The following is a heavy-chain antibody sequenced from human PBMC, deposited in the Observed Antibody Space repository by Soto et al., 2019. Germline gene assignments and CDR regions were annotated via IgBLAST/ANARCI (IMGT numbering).Heavy chain of an antibody. V-gene: IGHV3-30-3*01. CDR3: ARNQITDSTAPSYEYGMDV. J-gene: IGHJ6*02. D-gene: IGHD2-21*01. CDR1: GFTFSSYA. CDR2: LLYDGSNK. Sequence: GGSLRLSCAASGFTFSSYAMHWVRQAPGKGLEWVAVLLYDGSNKYYADSVKGRFTISRDNSKNTLYLQMNSLRAEDTAVYYFARNQITDSTAPSYEYGMDVWGQGTTVTVSS.